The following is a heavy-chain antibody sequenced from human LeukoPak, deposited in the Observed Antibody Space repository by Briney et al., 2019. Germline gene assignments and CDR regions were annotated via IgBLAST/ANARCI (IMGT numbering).Heavy chain of an antibody. V-gene: IGHV1-18*01. CDR3: ARTRGYSYPLNFDC. D-gene: IGHD5-18*01. Sequence: ASVKVSCKASGYTFTSYGISWVRQAPGQGLEWMGWISAYNGDTNYAQKLQGRVTMTTDTSTSTAYMELRSLRSDDTAVYYCARTRGYSYPLNFDCWGQGTLVTVSS. J-gene: IGHJ4*02. CDR2: ISAYNGDT. CDR1: GYTFTSYG.